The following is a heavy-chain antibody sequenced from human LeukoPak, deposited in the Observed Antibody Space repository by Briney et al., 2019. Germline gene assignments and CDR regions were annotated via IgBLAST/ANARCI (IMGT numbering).Heavy chain of an antibody. CDR2: IYTSGST. D-gene: IGHD4-17*01. CDR3: ARGPTTVTRAFDY. J-gene: IGHJ4*02. V-gene: IGHV4-4*07. CDR1: GGSISISY. Sequence: SEPLSLTCTVSGGSISISYWSWIRQPAGKGLEWIGRIYTSGSTNYNPSLKSRVTMSVDTSKIQFSLKLSSVTAADTAVYYCARGPTTVTRAFDYGGQGTLVTVSS.